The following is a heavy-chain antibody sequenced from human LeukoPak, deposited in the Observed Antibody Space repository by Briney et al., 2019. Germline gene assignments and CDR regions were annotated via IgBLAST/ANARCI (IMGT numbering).Heavy chain of an antibody. Sequence: SETLSLTCTVSGGSISSYYWSWIRQPPGKGLEWIGYIYYRGSTNYNPSLKSRVTISVDTSKNQFSLKLSSVTAADTAVYYCARDRIAAAGRIEGYGMDVWGQGTTVTVSS. D-gene: IGHD6-13*01. V-gene: IGHV4-59*01. CDR3: ARDRIAAAGRIEGYGMDV. CDR1: GGSISSYY. J-gene: IGHJ6*02. CDR2: IYYRGST.